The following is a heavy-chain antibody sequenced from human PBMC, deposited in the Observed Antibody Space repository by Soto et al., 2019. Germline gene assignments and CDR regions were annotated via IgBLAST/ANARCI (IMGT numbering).Heavy chain of an antibody. Sequence: QVQLQESGPGLVKPSRTLSLTCIVSGDSISSSGYYWSWIRQHPGKGLEWIAYISNSGSTFYNPSLKSRVTMSLDTSENHFSLRLSSVTAADTAVYYCARGGDTDPFDVWGQGTMVTVSS. CDR1: GDSISSSGYY. J-gene: IGHJ3*01. D-gene: IGHD5-18*01. CDR3: ARGGDTDPFDV. CDR2: ISNSGST. V-gene: IGHV4-31*03.